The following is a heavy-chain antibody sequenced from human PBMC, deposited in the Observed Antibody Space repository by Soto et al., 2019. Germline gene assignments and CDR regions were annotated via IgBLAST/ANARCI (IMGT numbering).Heavy chain of an antibody. CDR3: VRDSSGRVVGLVPC. Sequence: GGSLRLSCAASGFTFSSYAMHWVRQAPGKGLEWVAVISYDGSNKYYADSVKGRFTISRDNSKNTLYLQMNSLGAEDTAVYYCVRDSSGRVVGLVPCWGQGTLVPVS. CDR2: ISYDGSNK. J-gene: IGHJ4*02. V-gene: IGHV3-30-3*01. D-gene: IGHD6-19*01. CDR1: GFTFSSYA.